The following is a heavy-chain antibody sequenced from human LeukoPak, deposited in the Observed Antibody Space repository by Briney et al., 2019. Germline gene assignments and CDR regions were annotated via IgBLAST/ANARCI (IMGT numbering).Heavy chain of an antibody. CDR1: GASISSYY. CDR2: IYTSGST. J-gene: IGHJ4*02. CDR3: ARETEYCSSTSCFNQFDY. V-gene: IGHV4-4*07. Sequence: PSETLSLTCTASGASISSYYWSWFRQPAGKDRGGFGLIYTSGSTNYNPSLKSRVTMSVDTSKNQFSLKLSSVTAADTAVYYCARETEYCSSTSCFNQFDYWGQGTLVTVSS. D-gene: IGHD2-2*01.